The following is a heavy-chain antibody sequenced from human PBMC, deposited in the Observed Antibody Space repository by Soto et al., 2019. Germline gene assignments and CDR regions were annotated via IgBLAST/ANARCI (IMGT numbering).Heavy chain of an antibody. V-gene: IGHV4-59*01. CDR2: IYYSGST. Sequence: TVSGGSISSYFWSWIRQPPGKGLEWIGYIYYSGSTNYNPSLKSRVTISVDTSKNQFSLKLSSVTAADTAVYYCARSGTAMVLVDYWGQGTLVTVSS. J-gene: IGHJ4*02. D-gene: IGHD5-18*01. CDR1: GGSISSYF. CDR3: ARSGTAMVLVDY.